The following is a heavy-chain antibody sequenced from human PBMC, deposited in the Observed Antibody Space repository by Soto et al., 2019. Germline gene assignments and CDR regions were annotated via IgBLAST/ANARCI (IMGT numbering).Heavy chain of an antibody. J-gene: IGHJ6*02. D-gene: IGHD3-3*02. CDR1: SGSISSSDYY. V-gene: IGHV4-30-4*01. Sequence: SETLSLTCSVSSGSISSSDYYWSLIRQPPGKGLEWIGYINYSGRTYYKPSLKSRVSISLDTSKNQFSLRLTSVTAADTAVYFCARFSTLGKDYGVDVWGHGTTVTVS. CDR3: ARFSTLGKDYGVDV. CDR2: INYSGRT.